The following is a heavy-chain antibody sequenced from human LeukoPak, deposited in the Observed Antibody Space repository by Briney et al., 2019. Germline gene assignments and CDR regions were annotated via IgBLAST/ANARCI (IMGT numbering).Heavy chain of an antibody. J-gene: IGHJ3*02. Sequence: GALRLSCAASGFSFNSFGMHWVRQTPGKGLEWMAFIPYDGSNKYYADSVKGRFTISRDNSKNTLYLQMNSLRAEDTAVYYCARDQITYSYGTGGDAFDIWGQGTMVTVSS. CDR2: IPYDGSNK. D-gene: IGHD5-18*01. CDR1: GFSFNSFG. V-gene: IGHV3-30*19. CDR3: ARDQITYSYGTGGDAFDI.